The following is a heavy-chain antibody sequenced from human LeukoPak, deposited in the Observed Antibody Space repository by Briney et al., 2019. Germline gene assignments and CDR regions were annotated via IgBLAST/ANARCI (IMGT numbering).Heavy chain of an antibody. Sequence: GGSLRLSCAASGFAFNTYAMHWVRQAPGQGLEWVALIWHDGSHKFYSNSVRGQFTISRDNYKNRVSLQMNNLRPEDTAVYYCAREIFGSGSYPEFWGQGTLVTVSS. CDR3: AREIFGSGSYPEF. CDR1: GFAFNTYA. V-gene: IGHV3-33*01. CDR2: IWHDGSHK. D-gene: IGHD3-10*01. J-gene: IGHJ4*02.